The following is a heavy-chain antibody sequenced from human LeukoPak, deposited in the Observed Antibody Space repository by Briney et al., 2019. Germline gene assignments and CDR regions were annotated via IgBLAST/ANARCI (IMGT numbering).Heavy chain of an antibody. V-gene: IGHV3-30*18. CDR3: AKARMLVVVPAAIPWFDP. J-gene: IGHJ5*02. CDR2: ISYDGSNK. CDR1: GFTFSSYA. D-gene: IGHD2-2*01. Sequence: GGSLRLSCAASGFTFSSYAMSWVRQAPGKGLEWVAVISYDGSNKYYADSVKGRFTISRDNSKNTLYLQMNSLRAEDTAVYYCAKARMLVVVPAAIPWFDPWGQGTLVTVSS.